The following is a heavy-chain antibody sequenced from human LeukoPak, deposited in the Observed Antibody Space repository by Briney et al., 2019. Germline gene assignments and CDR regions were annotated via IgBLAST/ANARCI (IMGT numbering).Heavy chain of an antibody. V-gene: IGHV3-23*01. Sequence: GGSLRLSCAASGFTVSSYAMSWVRQAPGKGLEWVSAISGSGGSTYYADSVKGRFTISRDNSKNTLYLQMNSVRGEDTAVYYCVKGLQRRPYATFFDYWGQGTLVTVSS. CDR3: VKGLQRRPYATFFDY. D-gene: IGHD5-24*01. CDR2: ISGSGGST. CDR1: GFTVSSYA. J-gene: IGHJ4*02.